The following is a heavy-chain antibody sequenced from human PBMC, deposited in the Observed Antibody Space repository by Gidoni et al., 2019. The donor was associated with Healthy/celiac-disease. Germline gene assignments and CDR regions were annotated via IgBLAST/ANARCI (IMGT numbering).Heavy chain of an antibody. D-gene: IGHD6-19*01. J-gene: IGHJ4*02. CDR3: AKAPRGVAVAGARLDY. CDR2: ISGSGGST. CDR1: GFTFSSFS. V-gene: IGHV3-23*01. Sequence: EVQLLESGGGLVQPGGSLSLSCAASGFTFSSFSVSWFRQAPGKGLEWVSAISGSGGSTYYADSVKGRFTISRDNSKNTLYLQMNSLRAEDTAVYYCAKAPRGVAVAGARLDYWGQGTLVTVSS.